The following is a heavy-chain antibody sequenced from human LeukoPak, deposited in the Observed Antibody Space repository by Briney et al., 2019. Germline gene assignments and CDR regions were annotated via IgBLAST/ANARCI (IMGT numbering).Heavy chain of an antibody. CDR1: GYTFTSYG. J-gene: IGHJ6*04. D-gene: IGHD5-12*01. CDR2: ISAYNGNT. V-gene: IGHV1-18*01. Sequence: ASVKVSCKASGYTFTSYGISWVRQAPGQGLEWMGWISAYNGNTNYAQKLQGRVTMTTDTSTSTAYMELRSLRSNDRAVYSCARVSGYDYNYYYYGMDVWAKGTTVTVS. CDR3: ARVSGYDYNYYYYGMDV.